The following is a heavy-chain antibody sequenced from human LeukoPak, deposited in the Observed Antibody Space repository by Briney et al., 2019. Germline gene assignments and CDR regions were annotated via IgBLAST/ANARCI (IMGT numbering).Heavy chain of an antibody. Sequence: SETLSLTCTVSGGSMSSYYWSWIRQPPGKGREWIGYIYYNGKNNYSPSLNSRVTISVDTSRNQFSLKLNSVTAADTAVYYCARGGWSVDYWGQGTLVTVSS. CDR2: IYYNGKN. J-gene: IGHJ4*02. V-gene: IGHV4-59*08. CDR1: GGSMSSYY. CDR3: ARGGWSVDY. D-gene: IGHD6-19*01.